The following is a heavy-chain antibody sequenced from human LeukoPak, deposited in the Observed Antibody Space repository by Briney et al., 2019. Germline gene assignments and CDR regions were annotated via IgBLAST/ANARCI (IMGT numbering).Heavy chain of an antibody. Sequence: ASVKVSCKASGYTFTSYGISWVRQAPGQGLEWMGWISAYNGNTIYAQKLQGRVTMTTDTSTSTAYMELRSLRSDDTAVYYCARDQTARYFYYYYGMDVWGQGTTVTVSS. D-gene: IGHD3-9*01. V-gene: IGHV1-18*01. CDR2: ISAYNGNT. CDR1: GYTFTSYG. J-gene: IGHJ6*02. CDR3: ARDQTARYFYYYYGMDV.